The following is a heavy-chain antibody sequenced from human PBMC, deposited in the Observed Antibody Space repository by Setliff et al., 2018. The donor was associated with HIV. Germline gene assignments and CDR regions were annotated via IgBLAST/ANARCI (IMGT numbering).Heavy chain of an antibody. V-gene: IGHV4-34*01. CDR3: ARGGYYYGSGSSLNYYGMDV. CDR1: GGSFSGYY. J-gene: IGHJ6*02. Sequence: SETLSLTCAVYGGSFSGYYWSWIRQPPGKGLEWIGEINHSGSTNYNPSLKSRVTISVDTSKKQFSLKLSSVTAADTAVYYCARGGYYYGSGSSLNYYGMDVWGQGTTVTVSS. D-gene: IGHD3-10*01. CDR2: INHSGST.